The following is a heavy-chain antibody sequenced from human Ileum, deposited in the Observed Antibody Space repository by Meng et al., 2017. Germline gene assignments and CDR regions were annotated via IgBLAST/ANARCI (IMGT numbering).Heavy chain of an antibody. D-gene: IGHD6-19*01. J-gene: IGHJ4*02. V-gene: IGHV4-4*02. Sequence: QVLLQELGPGSGRPSETLSLTVFVAGASISSGNWWSWVRQSPGKGLEWIGEMYHSGTTNYNPSLKSRVTISLDTSKNQLSLKLTSVTAADTAVYYCARHIGVPGTRGFDYWGQGTLVTVSS. CDR3: ARHIGVPGTRGFDY. CDR2: MYHSGTT. CDR1: GASISSGNW.